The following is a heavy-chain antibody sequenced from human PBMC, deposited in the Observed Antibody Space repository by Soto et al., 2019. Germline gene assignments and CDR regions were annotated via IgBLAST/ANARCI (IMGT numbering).Heavy chain of an antibody. CDR3: AVGPASGEFDY. J-gene: IGHJ4*02. Sequence: QVQLVQSGAEVKEPGASVKVSCRASGYTFTTHGMHWVRQAPGQRLEWMGWVNTGNGNTAYSQKFQGRVTITRDTSASTGYMEVSSLSSEDMAVYYCAVGPASGEFDYWGQGTLVTVSS. D-gene: IGHD3-3*01. V-gene: IGHV1-3*04. CDR2: VNTGNGNT. CDR1: GYTFTTHG.